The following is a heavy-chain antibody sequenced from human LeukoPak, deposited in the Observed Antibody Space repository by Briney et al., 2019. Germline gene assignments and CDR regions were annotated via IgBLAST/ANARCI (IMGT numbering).Heavy chain of an antibody. Sequence: PSETLSLTCTVSGGSIINRSYYWAWIRQPPGKGLEWIGIIYYSGSTYYSPPLRSRVTISVDTSKNQFSLKLNSVTAADTAVYYCATYYAPGSSRFDYWGQGTLVTVSS. D-gene: IGHD3-10*01. CDR3: ATYYAPGSSRFDY. V-gene: IGHV4-39*01. J-gene: IGHJ4*02. CDR1: GGSIINRSYY. CDR2: IYYSGST.